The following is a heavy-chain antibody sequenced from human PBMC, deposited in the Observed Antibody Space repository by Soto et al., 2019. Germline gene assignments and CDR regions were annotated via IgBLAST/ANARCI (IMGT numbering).Heavy chain of an antibody. Sequence: TLSLTCTVSGGSFSSDYHYWNWIRQPPGKGLEWIGYIFYSGSAFYNPSLQSRVTISVDTSNNQFSLKMKSVTAADTAVYYCARSPYSYGFNLWGQGTLVTVSS. CDR2: IFYSGSA. CDR3: ARSPYSYGFNL. J-gene: IGHJ4*02. D-gene: IGHD5-18*01. CDR1: GGSFSSDYHY. V-gene: IGHV4-30-4*01.